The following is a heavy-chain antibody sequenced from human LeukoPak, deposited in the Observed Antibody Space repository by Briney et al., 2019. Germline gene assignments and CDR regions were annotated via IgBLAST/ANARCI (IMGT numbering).Heavy chain of an antibody. D-gene: IGHD4-17*01. CDR3: ARKGEYPDY. J-gene: IGHJ4*02. Sequence: PGGSLRDSCTASGFTFSSLSMNWVRQAPGKGLEWVSYISGTSSHIYYADSVKGRFTISRDNAKNSLYLQMNSLRDEDTAVYYCARKGEYPDYCGQGTLVTVSS. CDR2: ISGTSSHI. V-gene: IGHV3-48*02. CDR1: GFTFSSLS.